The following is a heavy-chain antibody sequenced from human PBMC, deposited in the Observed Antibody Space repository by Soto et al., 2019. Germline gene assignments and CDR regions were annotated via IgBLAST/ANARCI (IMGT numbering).Heavy chain of an antibody. J-gene: IGHJ3*02. Sequence: QVQLVQSGAEVKKPGSSVTVSCKASGGTFNNYFISWVRQAPGEGLEWMGGSIPVLSTSNYAPECQGRVTXXAXXSTSPAYTELSSLCAEDTAVDSCARGTDTIFGDVVIKAFEIWGQGTMVTVSS. CDR1: GGTFNNYF. CDR3: ARGTDTIFGDVVIKAFEI. CDR2: SIPVLSTS. D-gene: IGHD3-3*02. V-gene: IGHV1-69*11.